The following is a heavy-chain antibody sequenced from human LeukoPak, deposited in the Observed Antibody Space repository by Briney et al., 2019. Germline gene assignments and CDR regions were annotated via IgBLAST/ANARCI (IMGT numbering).Heavy chain of an antibody. CDR2: ISYDGSNK. CDR3: ARTSYSSGWSPFDY. CDR1: GFTFSTYT. Sequence: GGSLRLSCAASGFTFSTYTMHWVRQAPGKGLEWVAAISYDGSNKYYADSVKGRFTISRDNSKNTLYLQMNSLRAEDTAVYYCARTSYSSGWSPFDYWGQGTLVTVSS. V-gene: IGHV3-30*04. D-gene: IGHD6-19*01. J-gene: IGHJ4*02.